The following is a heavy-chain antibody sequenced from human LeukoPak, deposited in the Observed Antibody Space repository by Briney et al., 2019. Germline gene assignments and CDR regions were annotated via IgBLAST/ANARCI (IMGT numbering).Heavy chain of an antibody. CDR3: ATGKGSSGWYD. D-gene: IGHD6-19*01. CDR2: VSGSGSGT. Sequence: PGGSLRLSCAASGFTFSTYAMSWVRQAPGRGLEWVSAVSGSGSGTYYADSVKGRFTISRDNSKNTLYLQMTSLRAEDTALYYCATGKGSSGWYDWGQGTLVTVSS. CDR1: GFTFSTYA. J-gene: IGHJ4*02. V-gene: IGHV3-23*01.